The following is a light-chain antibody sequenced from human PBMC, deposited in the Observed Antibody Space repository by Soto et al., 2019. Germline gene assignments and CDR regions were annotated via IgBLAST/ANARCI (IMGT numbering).Light chain of an antibody. J-gene: IGKJ4*01. V-gene: IGKV1-27*01. CDR3: QMCNSAHALT. Sequence: DIQMTQSPSSLSASVGDRVTITCRASQDISNYLAWYQQKPGKVPKLLIYAASTLQSGVPSRFSGSGSGTDFSLTITSLQPEDVATYYCQMCNSAHALTFGGGTKIEIK. CDR2: AAS. CDR1: QDISNY.